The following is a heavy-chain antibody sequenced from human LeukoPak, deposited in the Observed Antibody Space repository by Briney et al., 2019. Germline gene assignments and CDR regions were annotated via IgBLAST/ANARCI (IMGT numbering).Heavy chain of an antibody. CDR1: GGSFSGYY. D-gene: IGHD3-10*01. CDR3: ASLHQVRGLTVFDQ. CDR2: INHSGST. Sequence: KPSETLSLTCAVYGGSFSGYYWSWIRQPPGKELEWIGEINHSGSTNYNPSLKSRVTISVDTSKNQFSLKLSSVTAADTAVYYCASLHQVRGLTVFDQWGQGTLVTVSS. J-gene: IGHJ4*02. V-gene: IGHV4-34*01.